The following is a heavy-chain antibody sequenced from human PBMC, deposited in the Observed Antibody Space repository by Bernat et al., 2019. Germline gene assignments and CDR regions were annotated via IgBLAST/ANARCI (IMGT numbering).Heavy chain of an antibody. CDR2: IYHSGST. J-gene: IGHJ5*02. CDR1: GYSISSGYY. D-gene: IGHD3-16*02. Sequence: QVQLQESGPGLVKPSETLSLTCAVSGYSISSGYYWGWIRQPPGKGLGWIGSIYHSGSTYYNPSLKSRVTISVDTSKNQFSLKLSSVTAADTAVYYCAREGNYVWGSYRSPRGYNWFDPWGQGTLVTVSS. V-gene: IGHV4-38-2*02. CDR3: AREGNYVWGSYRSPRGYNWFDP.